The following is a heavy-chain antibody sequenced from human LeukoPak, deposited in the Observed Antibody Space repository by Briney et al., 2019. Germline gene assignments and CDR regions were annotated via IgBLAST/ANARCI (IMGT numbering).Heavy chain of an antibody. D-gene: IGHD3-10*02. CDR2: VGGSGTT. V-gene: IGHV3-23*01. CDR1: GFTFSSSA. J-gene: IGHJ4*02. Sequence: GGSLRLSCTASGFTFSSSAMSWVRQAPGKGLEWVSGVGGSGTTYYADSVKGQFTISRDNSKNTLYLQMNSLRVEDTAVYYCAQGVGGLGSGSYLANWGQGTLVTVSS. CDR3: AQGVGGLGSGSYLAN.